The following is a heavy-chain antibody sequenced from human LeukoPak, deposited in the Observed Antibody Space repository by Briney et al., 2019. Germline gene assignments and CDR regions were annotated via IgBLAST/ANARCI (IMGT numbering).Heavy chain of an antibody. CDR2: IIPNSGGT. CDR3: AREPTPPSEY. D-gene: IGHD4-11*01. CDR1: GYTFTGYY. V-gene: IGHV1-2*02. J-gene: IGHJ4*02. Sequence: ASVKVSCKASGYTFTGYYIHWVRQAPGQGLEWMGWIIPNSGGTSYAQKFQGRVTMTRETSISTAYMELSRLKSDDTAVYYCAREPTPPSEYWGQGTPVTVSS.